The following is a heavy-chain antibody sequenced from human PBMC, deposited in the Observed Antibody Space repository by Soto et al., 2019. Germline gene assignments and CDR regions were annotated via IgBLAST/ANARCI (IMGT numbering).Heavy chain of an antibody. V-gene: IGHV3-23*01. J-gene: IGHJ5*02. CDR2: ISGSGGST. Sequence: GGSLRLSCAASGFTFSSYAMSWVGQAPGKGLEWVSAISGSGGSTYYADSVKGRFTISRDNSKNTLYLQMNSLRAKDTAVYYCATLLAAEKNNWSDPWGQGTLVTVSS. D-gene: IGHD6-13*01. CDR3: ATLLAAEKNNWSDP. CDR1: GFTFSSYA.